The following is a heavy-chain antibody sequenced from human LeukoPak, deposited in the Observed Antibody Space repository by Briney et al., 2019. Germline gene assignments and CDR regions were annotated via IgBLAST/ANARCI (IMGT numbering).Heavy chain of an antibody. Sequence: PGGSLRLSCAASGFTFSSYAMPWVRKAPGKGLEWVAVISYDGSNKYYADSVKGRFTISRDNSKNTLYLQMNSLRAEDTALYFCAKKAQYNGNYPLDYWGQGTLVTVSS. CDR1: GFTFSSYA. CDR2: ISYDGSNK. CDR3: AKKAQYNGNYPLDY. J-gene: IGHJ4*02. D-gene: IGHD1-26*01. V-gene: IGHV3-30-3*02.